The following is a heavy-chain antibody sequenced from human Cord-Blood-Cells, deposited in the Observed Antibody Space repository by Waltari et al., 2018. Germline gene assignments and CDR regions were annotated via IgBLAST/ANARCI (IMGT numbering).Heavy chain of an antibody. Sequence: QLQLQESGPGLVKPSETLSLTCTVSGGSISSSSYYWGWIRQPPGKGLEWIGSIYYSGSTYSNPSLKRRVTISVDTSKNQFSLKLSSVTAADTAVYYCAQVVPAAFAFDIWGQGTMVTVSS. D-gene: IGHD2-2*01. V-gene: IGHV4-39*01. CDR2: IYYSGST. CDR1: GGSISSSSYY. CDR3: AQVVPAAFAFDI. J-gene: IGHJ3*02.